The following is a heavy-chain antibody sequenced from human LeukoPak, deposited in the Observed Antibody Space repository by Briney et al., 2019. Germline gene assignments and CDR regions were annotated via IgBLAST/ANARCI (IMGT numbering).Heavy chain of an antibody. V-gene: IGHV3-30*18. J-gene: IGHJ4*02. CDR2: VSNDGSTK. D-gene: IGHD5-18*01. Sequence: RSLRLSCAASGFSFSSYGMHWVRQAPGKGLEWVAIVSNDGSTKYYADSVKGRFTISRDNSKNTLYLQMDSLRAEDSAVYYCAKDEGNTALFTHYFDYWGQGTLVTVSS. CDR1: GFSFSSYG. CDR3: AKDEGNTALFTHYFDY.